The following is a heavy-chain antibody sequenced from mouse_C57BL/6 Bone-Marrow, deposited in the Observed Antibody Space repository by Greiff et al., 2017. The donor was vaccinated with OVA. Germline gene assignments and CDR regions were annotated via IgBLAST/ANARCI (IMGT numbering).Heavy chain of an antibody. CDR2: ISSGGDDI. J-gene: IGHJ3*01. CDR1: GFTFSSYA. V-gene: IGHV5-9-1*02. CDR3: TRGYDYSWFAY. Sequence: EVKLVESGEGLVKPGGSLKLSCAASGFTFSSYAMSWVRQTPEKRLEWVAYISSGGDDIYYADTVKGRFTISRDHARNTLYLQMSSLKSEDTSMYYCTRGYDYSWFAYWGQGTLVTVSA. D-gene: IGHD2-4*01.